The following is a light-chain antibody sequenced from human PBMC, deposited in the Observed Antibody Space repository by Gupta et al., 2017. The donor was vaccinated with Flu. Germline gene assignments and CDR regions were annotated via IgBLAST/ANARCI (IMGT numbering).Light chain of an antibody. Sequence: DIVMTQSLATLSVSPGEGATLSCKASQSVSSNLAWYQQKPGQAPRLLIYDASTRATGVPARFSGSGSGTEFTLTISSLQSEDFAVYYCQQDNNWPETFGQGTKVAIK. CDR3: QQDNNWPET. V-gene: IGKV3-15*01. CDR2: DAS. J-gene: IGKJ1*01. CDR1: QSVSSN.